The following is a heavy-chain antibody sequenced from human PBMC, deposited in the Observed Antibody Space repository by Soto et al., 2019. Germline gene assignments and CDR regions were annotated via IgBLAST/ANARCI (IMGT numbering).Heavy chain of an antibody. CDR1: GGSISSSSYY. Sequence: SETLSLTCTVSGGSISSSSYYWGWIRQPPGKGLEWIGSIYYSGSTYYNPSLKSRVTISVDTSKNQFSLKLSSVTAADTAVYYCARQRGSRREESDWFDPWGQGTLVTVSS. CDR2: IYYSGST. V-gene: IGHV4-39*01. D-gene: IGHD3-10*01. J-gene: IGHJ5*02. CDR3: ARQRGSRREESDWFDP.